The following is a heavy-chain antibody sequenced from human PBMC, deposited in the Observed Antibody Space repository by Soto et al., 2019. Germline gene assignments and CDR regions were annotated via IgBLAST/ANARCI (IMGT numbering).Heavy chain of an antibody. V-gene: IGHV3-30*18. CDR1: GFIFRTYG. Sequence: QVQLVESGGNVVQPGRSLRLSCAASGFIFRTYGMHWVRQAPGKGLEWVAVISYSGNKKAYADSVKGRFAISRDNSNNTLYRQIDSLTAADTAVYYCAKGPFIPVAGTPPGAFDMWGQGTMVTVSS. J-gene: IGHJ3*02. CDR3: AKGPFIPVAGTPPGAFDM. D-gene: IGHD6-19*01. CDR2: ISYSGNKK.